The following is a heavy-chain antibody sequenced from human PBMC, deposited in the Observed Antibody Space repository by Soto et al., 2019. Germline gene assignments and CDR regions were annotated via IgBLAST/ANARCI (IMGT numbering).Heavy chain of an antibody. CDR2: IIPIFGTA. CDR1: GGTFSSYA. V-gene: IGHV1-69*01. Sequence: QVQLVQSGAEVKKPGSSVKVSCKASGGTFSSYAISWVRQAPGQGLEWMGGIIPIFGTATYAQKFQGRVTITADESTSTAYMELSSLRSEDTAVYYCASGYYYDSSGYYYLLDYWGQGTLVTVSS. CDR3: ASGYYYDSSGYYYLLDY. J-gene: IGHJ4*02. D-gene: IGHD3-22*01.